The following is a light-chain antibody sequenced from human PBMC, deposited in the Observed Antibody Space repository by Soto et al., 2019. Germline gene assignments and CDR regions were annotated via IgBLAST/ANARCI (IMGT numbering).Light chain of an antibody. V-gene: IGKV3-20*01. J-gene: IGKJ4*01. CDR2: GAS. CDR1: QTVRTNY. CDR3: QQYSDSPLT. Sequence: EIVLTQSPGPLSLSPGERATLSCRASQTVRTNYLAWFQHKPGQAPRLLIYGASSRATGIPDRFSGSGSGTDFTLTINRLEPEDFAVYFCQQYSDSPLTFGGGTKVEIK.